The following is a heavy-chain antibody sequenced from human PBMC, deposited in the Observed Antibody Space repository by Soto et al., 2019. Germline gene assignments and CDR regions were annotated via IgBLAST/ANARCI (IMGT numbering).Heavy chain of an antibody. J-gene: IGHJ4*02. D-gene: IGHD3-16*01. Sequence: ASVKVSCEASVYTFASYAMHWVRQAPGQRLEWMGWINAGNGNTKYSQKFQGRVTITRDTSASTAYMELSSLRSEDTAVYYCARVLRSQSWFDYWGQGALVTVSS. CDR2: INAGNGNT. CDR1: VYTFASYA. CDR3: ARVLRSQSWFDY. V-gene: IGHV1-3*01.